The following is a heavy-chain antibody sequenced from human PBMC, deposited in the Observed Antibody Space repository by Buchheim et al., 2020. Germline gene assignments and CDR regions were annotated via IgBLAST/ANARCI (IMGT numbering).Heavy chain of an antibody. CDR3: AREEGYYDSTWGFDY. J-gene: IGHJ4*02. V-gene: IGHV3-48*01. CDR2: ISSSSSTI. CDR1: GFTFSSYS. D-gene: IGHD3-22*01. Sequence: EVQLVESGGGLVQPGGSLRLSCAASGFTFSSYSMNWVRQAPGKGLEWVSYISSSSSTIYCADSVKGRFTISRDNAKNSLYLQMNSLRAEDTAVYYCAREEGYYDSTWGFDYWGQGTL.